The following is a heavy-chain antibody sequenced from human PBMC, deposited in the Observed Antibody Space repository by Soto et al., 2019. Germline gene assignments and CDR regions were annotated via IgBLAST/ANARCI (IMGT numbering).Heavy chain of an antibody. D-gene: IGHD3-3*01. Sequence: GGSLRLSCAASGFTFSSYAMSWVRQAPGKGLEWVSAISGSGGSTYYADSVKGRFTISRDNSKNTLFLQMNSLRAEDTAVYYCAKVSDFWSGPFDYWGQGTLVTVSS. CDR3: AKVSDFWSGPFDY. CDR1: GFTFSSYA. CDR2: ISGSGGST. J-gene: IGHJ4*02. V-gene: IGHV3-23*01.